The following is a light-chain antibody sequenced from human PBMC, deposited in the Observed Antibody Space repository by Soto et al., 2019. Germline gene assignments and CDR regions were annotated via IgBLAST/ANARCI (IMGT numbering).Light chain of an antibody. CDR1: QTINNW. J-gene: IGKJ1*01. Sequence: DIQMTQSPSTLSASIGDRVTITCRASQTINNWLDWYQQKTGKAPNLLIYHASNLETGVPSRFSGSAFGTEFTLTISSLQPDDFATYYCQHYNSYPWTFGQGTKVDIK. CDR3: QHYNSYPWT. CDR2: HAS. V-gene: IGKV1-5*01.